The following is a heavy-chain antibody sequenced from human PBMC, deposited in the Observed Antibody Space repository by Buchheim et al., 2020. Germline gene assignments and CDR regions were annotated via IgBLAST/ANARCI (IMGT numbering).Heavy chain of an antibody. Sequence: QLQLQESGPGLVKPSETLSLTCTVSGGSISSSSYYWGWIRQPPGKGLEWIGSIYYSGSTYYNPSLKSRVTISVDTSKNQCSLKLSSVTAADTAVYYCARDLAYCGGDCYSGNWFDPWGQGTL. CDR1: GGSISSSSYY. V-gene: IGHV4-39*01. CDR2: IYYSGST. CDR3: ARDLAYCGGDCYSGNWFDP. D-gene: IGHD2-21*02. J-gene: IGHJ5*02.